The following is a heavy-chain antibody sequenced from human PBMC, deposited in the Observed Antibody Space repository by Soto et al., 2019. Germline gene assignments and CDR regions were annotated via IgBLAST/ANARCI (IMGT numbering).Heavy chain of an antibody. CDR2: ISAYNGNT. J-gene: IGHJ4*02. CDR3: AREDSGNPFDY. CDR1: GYSFTSYG. V-gene: IGHV1-18*01. Sequence: GASVKVSFKASGYSFTSYGISWVRQAPGQGLEWMGWISAYNGNTNYAQKLQGRVTMTTDTSTSTAYMELRSLRSDDTAVYYCAREDSGNPFDYWGQGTLVTVSS. D-gene: IGHD6-13*01.